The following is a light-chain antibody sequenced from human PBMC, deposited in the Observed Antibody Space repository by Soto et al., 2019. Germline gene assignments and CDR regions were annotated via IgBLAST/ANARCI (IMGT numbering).Light chain of an antibody. J-gene: IGLJ1*01. CDR1: NSDVGSYNY. V-gene: IGLV2-14*03. CDR3: SAYTISRTYL. Sequence: QSVLTQPASVSGSPGQSITISCTGTNSDVGSYNYVSWHQQHPGKAPKLMIYNVYDRPSGISNRFSGSKSGNTASLTISGLQCEDEADYYCSAYTISRTYLFGTGTHLTVL. CDR2: NVY.